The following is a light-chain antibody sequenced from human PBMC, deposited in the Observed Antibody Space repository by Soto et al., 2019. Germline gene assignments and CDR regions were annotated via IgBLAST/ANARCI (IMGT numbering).Light chain of an antibody. CDR3: ATWDDTLAVF. V-gene: IGLV1-44*01. Sequence: QSLLTQPPSASGTPGQRVTISCSGSSSNIGSNTVNWYQHLPGTAPKLLIYKNDQRPSGVPDRFSGSKSGTSASLAISGLQPEDEGNYFCATWDDTLAVFFGGGTKLTVL. CDR1: SSNIGSNT. CDR2: KND. J-gene: IGLJ2*01.